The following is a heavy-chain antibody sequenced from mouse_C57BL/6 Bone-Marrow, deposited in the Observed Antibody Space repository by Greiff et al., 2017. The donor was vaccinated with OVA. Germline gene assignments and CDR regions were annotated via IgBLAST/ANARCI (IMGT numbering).Heavy chain of an antibody. V-gene: IGHV1-58*01. J-gene: IGHJ1*03. Sequence: VQLQQSGAELVRPGSSVKMSCKTSGYTFTSYGINWVKQRPGQGLEWIGYIYLGNGYTEYNEKFKGKATLTSDTSSSTAYMQLSSLTSEDSAIYFGARGYGGPLWWFDVWGTGTTVTVSS. CDR1: GYTFTSYG. CDR3: ARGYGGPLWWFDV. CDR2: IYLGNGYT. D-gene: IGHD1-1*02.